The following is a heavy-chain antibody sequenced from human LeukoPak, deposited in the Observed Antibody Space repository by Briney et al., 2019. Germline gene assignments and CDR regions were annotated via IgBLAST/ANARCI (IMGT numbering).Heavy chain of an antibody. CDR3: AKCRSLSPASATNY. Sequence: GGSLRLYCAASGFPFNIYAMSWVRQDPAEGLEWFSFISGSDTSTYYADSVKGRFTISRDDSENTLYLQMNSLRAEDMAVYYCAKCRSLSPASATNYWGQGTLVTVSS. J-gene: IGHJ4*02. V-gene: IGHV3-23*01. CDR2: ISGSDTST. D-gene: IGHD2-15*01. CDR1: GFPFNIYA.